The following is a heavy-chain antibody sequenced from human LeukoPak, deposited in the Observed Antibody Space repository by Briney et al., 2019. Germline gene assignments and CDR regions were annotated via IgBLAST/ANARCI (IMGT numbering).Heavy chain of an antibody. CDR3: ARTSWFGELCCYVDY. V-gene: IGHV3-30*04. Sequence: GGSLRLSCAASGFTFSSYAMHWVRQAPGKGLEWVAVISYDGSNKYYADSVKGRFTISRDNSKNTLYLQMNSLRAEDTAVYYCARTSWFGELCCYVDYWGQGTLVTVSS. J-gene: IGHJ4*02. D-gene: IGHD3-10*01. CDR1: GFTFSSYA. CDR2: ISYDGSNK.